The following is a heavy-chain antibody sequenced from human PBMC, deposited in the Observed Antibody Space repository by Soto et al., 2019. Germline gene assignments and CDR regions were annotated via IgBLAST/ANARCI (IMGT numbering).Heavy chain of an antibody. CDR3: ARGRGSSWSYYYDGMDV. CDR2: INHSGST. D-gene: IGHD6-13*01. Sequence: SATLSLTCAVYGGSFSGYYWSWIRQPPGKGLEWIGEINHSGSTNYNPSLKSRVTISVDTSKNQFSLKLSSVTAADTAVYYCARGRGSSWSYYYDGMDVWGQGTTVT. V-gene: IGHV4-34*01. J-gene: IGHJ6*02. CDR1: GGSFSGYY.